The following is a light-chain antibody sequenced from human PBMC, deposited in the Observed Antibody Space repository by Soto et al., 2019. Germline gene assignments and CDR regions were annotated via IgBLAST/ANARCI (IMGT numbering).Light chain of an antibody. V-gene: IGKV4-1*01. Sequence: DIVMTQSPDSLAVSLGERATINCKSSQSVLYSSNNKDYLAWYQQKLGQPPKLLIYWASTRESGVPDRFSGSGSGTEFTLTISSLQAEDVALYYCQQYYSPPWTFGQGTKVEIK. CDR3: QQYYSPPWT. CDR2: WAS. J-gene: IGKJ1*01. CDR1: QSVLYSSNNKDY.